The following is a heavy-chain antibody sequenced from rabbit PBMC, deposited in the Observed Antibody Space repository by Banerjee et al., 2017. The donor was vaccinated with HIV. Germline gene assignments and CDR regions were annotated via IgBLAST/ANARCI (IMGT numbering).Heavy chain of an antibody. J-gene: IGHJ4*01. CDR2: INTSSGST. CDR3: VRVNSGLNL. Sequence: QSLEESGGDLVKPGASLTLTCTASGFSFSNKYVMSWVRQAPGKGLEWIACINTSSGSTVYATWAKGRFTISKTSSTTLYLQLNSLTAADTATYFCVRVNSGLNLWGQGTLVTVS. D-gene: IGHD4-1*01. CDR1: GFSFSNKYV. V-gene: IGHV1S40*01.